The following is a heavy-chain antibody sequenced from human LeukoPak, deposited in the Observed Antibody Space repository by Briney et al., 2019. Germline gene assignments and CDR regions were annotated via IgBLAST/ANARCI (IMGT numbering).Heavy chain of an antibody. CDR2: ISSNGGST. V-gene: IGHV3-64*01. Sequence: GGSLRLSCAASGFTFSTYTMNWVRQAPGKGLEYVSGISSNGGSTYYANSVKGRFTISRDNSKNTMYLQMGSLRTEDMAVYYCARAGTSWYYFDYWGQGTLVTVSS. J-gene: IGHJ4*02. CDR3: ARAGTSWYYFDY. D-gene: IGHD6-13*01. CDR1: GFTFSTYT.